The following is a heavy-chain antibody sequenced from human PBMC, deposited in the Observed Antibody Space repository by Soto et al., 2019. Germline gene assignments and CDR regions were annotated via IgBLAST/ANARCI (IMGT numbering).Heavy chain of an antibody. CDR1: DGSISRGGYS. CDR3: ARVPDR. J-gene: IGHJ1*01. V-gene: IGHV4-30-2*01. D-gene: IGHD2-2*01. CDR2: ISHSGST. Sequence: SDTLSLTCAVSDGSISRGGYSWSWIRQPPGKGLEWIGYISHSGSTYYNPSLKSRVTISVDRSKNQFSLKLSSVTAADTAVYYCARVPDRWGQGTLVTVS.